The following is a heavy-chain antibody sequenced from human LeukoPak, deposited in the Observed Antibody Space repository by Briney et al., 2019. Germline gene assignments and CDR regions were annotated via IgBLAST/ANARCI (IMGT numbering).Heavy chain of an antibody. CDR1: GGSMSSSSGY. D-gene: IGHD2-21*01. J-gene: IGHJ4*02. CDR2: IYYSGST. Sequence: SETLSLTCTVSGGSMSSSSGYWGWIRQPPGKGLEWIGSIYYSGSTYYNPSLKSRVTISVDTSTNQFFLKLSSVTAADTAVYFCARHPSSYSSFDYWGQGTLVTVSS. V-gene: IGHV4-39*01. CDR3: ARHPSSYSSFDY.